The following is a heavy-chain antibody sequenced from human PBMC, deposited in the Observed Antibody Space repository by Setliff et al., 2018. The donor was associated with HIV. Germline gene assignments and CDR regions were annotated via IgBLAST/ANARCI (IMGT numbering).Heavy chain of an antibody. CDR3: ATLGVAVTGTVDY. CDR2: INSDKGNT. CDR1: GYTFINYA. D-gene: IGHD6-19*01. J-gene: IGHJ4*02. V-gene: IGHV1-3*01. Sequence: ASVKVSCKASGYTFINYAIHWVRQAPGHRLEWMGWINSDKGNTKYSQKFQGRITITRDTSASTAYIEVGSLKSEDTAVYYCATLGVAVTGTVDYWGQGTLVTVS.